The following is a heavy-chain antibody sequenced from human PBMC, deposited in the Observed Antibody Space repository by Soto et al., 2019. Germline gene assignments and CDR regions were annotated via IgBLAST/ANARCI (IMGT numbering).Heavy chain of an antibody. J-gene: IGHJ4*02. CDR3: XXXXXPSDY. V-gene: IGHV3-11*01. Sequence: PGGSLRLSCAASGFTFSDYYMSWIRQAPGKGLEWVSHISSRGNTIYHADSVKGRFTISRDNAKNSLYLQMNSLRAEDTAXXXXXXXXXPSDYWGQGTLVT. CDR1: GFTFSDYY. CDR2: ISSRGNTI.